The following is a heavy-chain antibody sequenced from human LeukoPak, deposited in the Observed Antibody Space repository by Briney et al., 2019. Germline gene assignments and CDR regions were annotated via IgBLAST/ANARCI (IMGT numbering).Heavy chain of an antibody. Sequence: SETLSLTCTVSGGSISSYYWSWIRQPAGKGLEWIGRIYTSGSTNYNPSLKSRVTMSVDTSKNQFSLKLSSVTAADTAVYYCARGRYSGYDFFLPDSYYFDYWGQGTLVTVSS. CDR3: ARGRYSGYDFFLPDSYYFDY. CDR2: IYTSGST. V-gene: IGHV4-4*07. CDR1: GGSISSYY. J-gene: IGHJ4*02. D-gene: IGHD5-12*01.